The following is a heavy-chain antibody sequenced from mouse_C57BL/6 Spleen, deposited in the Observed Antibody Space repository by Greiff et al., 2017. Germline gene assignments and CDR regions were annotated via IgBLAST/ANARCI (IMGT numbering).Heavy chain of an antibody. J-gene: IGHJ4*01. CDR3: ARNAHLGATDY. D-gene: IGHD4-1*01. Sequence: QVQLQQSGPVLVQPSQSLSITCTVSGFSLTSYGVHWVRQSPGKGLEWLGVIWSGGSTDSNAAFISSLSNSKDNSKGQVFFKMNSLQADDTAIYYCARNAHLGATDYWGQGTSLTVSS. CDR1: GFSLTSYG. V-gene: IGHV2-2*01. CDR2: IWSGGST.